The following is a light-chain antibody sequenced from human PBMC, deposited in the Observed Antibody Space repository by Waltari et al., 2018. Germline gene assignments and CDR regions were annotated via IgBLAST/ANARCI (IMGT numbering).Light chain of an antibody. CDR1: SSDVGHSHL. Sequence: QSALTQPASVSWSPGQSITISCTGTSSDVGHSHLVSWYQQHPGKAPKLMISAGSKRPSGVSNRFSGSKSGNTASLTISGLQAEDEADYYCCSYAGSSTYVFGTGTKVTVL. CDR3: CSYAGSSTYV. V-gene: IGLV2-23*01. J-gene: IGLJ1*01. CDR2: AGS.